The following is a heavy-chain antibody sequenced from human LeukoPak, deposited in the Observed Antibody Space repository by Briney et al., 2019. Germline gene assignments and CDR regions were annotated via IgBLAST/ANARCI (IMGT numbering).Heavy chain of an antibody. CDR2: ISSSSSYI. Sequence: GGSLRLSCAASGFTFSSYSMNWVRQAPGKGLEWVSSISSSSSYIYYADSVKGRFTISRDNSKNTLYLQMNSLRAEDTAVYYCARDLLAIVGVRSPVDYWGQGTLVTVSS. CDR3: ARDLLAIVGVRSPVDY. J-gene: IGHJ4*02. V-gene: IGHV3-21*04. CDR1: GFTFSSYS. D-gene: IGHD1-26*01.